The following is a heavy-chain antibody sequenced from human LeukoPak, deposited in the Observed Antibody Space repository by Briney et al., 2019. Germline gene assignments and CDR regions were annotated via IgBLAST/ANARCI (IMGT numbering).Heavy chain of an antibody. CDR1: GFTFSSYA. CDR2: ISYDGSNK. D-gene: IGHD3-16*02. CDR3: AREIYLIGAFDI. Sequence: HPGGSLRLSCAASGFTFSSYAMHWVRQAPGKGLEWVAVISYDGSNKYYADSVKGRFTISRDNSKNTLYLQMNSLRAEDTAVYYCAREIYLIGAFDIWGQGTMVTVSS. J-gene: IGHJ3*02. V-gene: IGHV3-30-3*01.